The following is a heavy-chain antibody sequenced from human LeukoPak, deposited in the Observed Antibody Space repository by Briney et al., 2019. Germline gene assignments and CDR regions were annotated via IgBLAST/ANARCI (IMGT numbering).Heavy chain of an antibody. CDR2: ISPSSHDT. CDR3: STDPRLLSY. Sequence: GGSLRLSCVVSGFTFSDSYMTWLRQTPGKGLESLAYISPSSHDTYYADSVKGRFTISRDNARTSLYLQMNSLGPDATPLYSFSTDPRLLSYWGHGTLVTVSS. V-gene: IGHV3-11*06. CDR1: GFTFSDSY. D-gene: IGHD3-10*01. J-gene: IGHJ4*01.